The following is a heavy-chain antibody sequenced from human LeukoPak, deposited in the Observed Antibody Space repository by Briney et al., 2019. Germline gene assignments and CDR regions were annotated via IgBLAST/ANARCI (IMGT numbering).Heavy chain of an antibody. CDR1: GFTFSSYA. V-gene: IGHV3-23*01. CDR3: AKCILTGYYKGYMDV. Sequence: GGSLRLSCAASGFTFSSYAMSWVRQAPGKGLERVSAISGSGGSTYYADSVKGRFTISRDNSKNTLYLQMNSLRAEDTAVYYCAKCILTGYYKGYMDVWGKGTTVTISS. D-gene: IGHD3-9*01. J-gene: IGHJ6*03. CDR2: ISGSGGST.